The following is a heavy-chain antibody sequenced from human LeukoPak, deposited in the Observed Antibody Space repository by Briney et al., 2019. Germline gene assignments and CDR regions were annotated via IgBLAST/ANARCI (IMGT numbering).Heavy chain of an antibody. Sequence: GRSLRLSCAASGFTFDDYAMHWVRQAPGKGLEWVSGISWNSGSIGYADSVKGRFTISRDNAKNSLYLQMNSLRAKDMALYYCARRNYYDNSGYAFDIWGQGTMVTVSS. CDR3: ARRNYYDNSGYAFDI. V-gene: IGHV3-9*03. D-gene: IGHD3-22*01. CDR2: ISWNSGSI. J-gene: IGHJ3*02. CDR1: GFTFDDYA.